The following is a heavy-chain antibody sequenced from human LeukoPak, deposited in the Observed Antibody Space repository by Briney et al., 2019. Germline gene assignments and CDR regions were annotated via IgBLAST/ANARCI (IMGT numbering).Heavy chain of an antibody. V-gene: IGHV1-18*01. J-gene: IGHJ4*02. CDR2: ISAYNGNT. CDR3: ARSRSIAAADY. D-gene: IGHD6-13*01. Sequence: ASVKVSCKASGYTFSTYGISWVRQAPGQGLEWMGWISAYNGNTNYAQNLQGRVTMTTDTPTSTAYMDLRSLRSDDTAVYYCARSRSIAAADYWGQGTLVTVSS. CDR1: GYTFSTYG.